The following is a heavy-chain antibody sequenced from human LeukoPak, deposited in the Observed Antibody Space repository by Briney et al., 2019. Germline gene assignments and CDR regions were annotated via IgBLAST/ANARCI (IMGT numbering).Heavy chain of an antibody. D-gene: IGHD3-16*01. Sequence: SCKASGYTFTSYAMHWVRQAPGKGLEWVAVISYDGSNKYYADSVKGRFTISRDNSKNTLYLQMNSLRAEDTAVYYCARDEDYDYVWGSSNPSPYGMDVWGQGTTVTVSS. CDR1: GYTFTSYA. CDR3: ARDEDYDYVWGSSNPSPYGMDV. V-gene: IGHV3-30-3*01. CDR2: ISYDGSNK. J-gene: IGHJ6*02.